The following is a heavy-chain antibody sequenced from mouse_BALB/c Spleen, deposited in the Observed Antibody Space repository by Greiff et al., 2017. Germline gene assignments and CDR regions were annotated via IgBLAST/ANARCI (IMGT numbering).Heavy chain of an antibody. V-gene: IGHV5-4*02. CDR2: ISDGGSYT. CDR1: GFTFSDYY. J-gene: IGHJ3*01. Sequence: EVQGVESGGVLVKPGGSLKLSCAASGFTFSDYYMYWVRQTPEKRLEWVATISDGGSYTYYPDSVKGRFTISRDNAKNNLYLQMSSLKSEDTAMYYCVTLAYWGQGTLVTVSA. CDR3: VTLAY.